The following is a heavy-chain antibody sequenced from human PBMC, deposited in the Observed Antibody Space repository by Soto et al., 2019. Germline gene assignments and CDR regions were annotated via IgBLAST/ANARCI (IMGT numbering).Heavy chain of an antibody. CDR3: AMVDVYVTPSPQDV. D-gene: IGHD3-16*01. Sequence: ASVKVSSKSSGYTLTTYTIHWLRQAPGQGLEWMGWINTYNGKTNYAQNLQGRVTLTTDTSTSTAYMELRSLRSNDTAIYYCAMVDVYVTPSPQDVWGQGTTVTVSS. CDR1: GYTLTTYT. CDR2: INTYNGKT. V-gene: IGHV1-18*01. J-gene: IGHJ6*02.